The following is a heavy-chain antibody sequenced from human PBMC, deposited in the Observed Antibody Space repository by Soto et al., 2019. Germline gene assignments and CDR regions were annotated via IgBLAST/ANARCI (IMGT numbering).Heavy chain of an antibody. V-gene: IGHV1-69*06. CDR1: GGTFSSYA. Sequence: SVKVSCKASGGTFSSYAISWVRQAPGQGLEWMGGIIPIFGTANYAQKFQGRVTITADKSTSTAYMELSSLRSEDTAVYYCAIVLSVGMITNYYYGMDVWGQGATVTVSS. CDR3: AIVLSVGMITNYYYGMDV. D-gene: IGHD2-21*01. CDR2: IIPIFGTA. J-gene: IGHJ6*02.